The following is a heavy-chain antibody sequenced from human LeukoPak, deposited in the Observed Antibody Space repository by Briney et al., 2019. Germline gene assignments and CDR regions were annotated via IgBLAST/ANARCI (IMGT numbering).Heavy chain of an antibody. J-gene: IGHJ4*02. Sequence: PGGSLRLSCAASGFTFSNYAMSWVRQAPGKGLEWVSTIDYSGGSTYYADSVKGRFTISRDNAKNSLYLQMNSLRAEDTAVYYCARDRGRKYSSSGYFDYWGQGTLVTVSS. V-gene: IGHV3-23*01. CDR3: ARDRGRKYSSSGYFDY. D-gene: IGHD6-13*01. CDR1: GFTFSNYA. CDR2: IDYSGGST.